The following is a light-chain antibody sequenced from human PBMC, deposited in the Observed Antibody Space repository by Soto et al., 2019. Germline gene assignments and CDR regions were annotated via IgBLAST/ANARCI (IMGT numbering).Light chain of an antibody. Sequence: DIQMTQSPSTLSASVGDRVTITCRASQSISSWLAWYQQKPGKAPKLLIYDASSLESGVPSRFSGSGSGTEFTLTISSLQPDDFATYYCQHTLKWPPTFGQGTKVDIK. CDR2: DAS. CDR1: QSISSW. V-gene: IGKV1-5*01. J-gene: IGKJ1*01. CDR3: QHTLKWPPT.